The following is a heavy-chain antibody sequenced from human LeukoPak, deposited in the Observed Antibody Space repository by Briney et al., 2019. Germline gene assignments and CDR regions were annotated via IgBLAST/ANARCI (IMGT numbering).Heavy chain of an antibody. V-gene: IGHV1-46*01. CDR1: GYTFTSYY. D-gene: IGHD3-9*01. CDR3: ATTYYDILTGYYPPGWFDP. J-gene: IGHJ5*02. Sequence: ASVKVSCKASGYTFTSYYMHWVRQAPGQGLEWMGIINPNGGSTSYAQKFQGRVTMTRDMSTSTAYMELSSLRSEDTAVYYCATTYYDILTGYYPPGWFDPWGQGTLVTVSS. CDR2: INPNGGST.